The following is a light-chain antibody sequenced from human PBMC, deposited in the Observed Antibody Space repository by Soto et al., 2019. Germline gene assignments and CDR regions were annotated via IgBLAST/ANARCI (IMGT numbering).Light chain of an antibody. Sequence: EIVMTQSPVTLSVSPGERATLSCRASQSVSTDLAWYQQKPGQAPRLLIYGSSTRATGIPARFSGSGSGTEFTLTISSLQSEDFAVCYCQHYNNWPPITFGQGTRLEIK. CDR3: QHYNNWPPIT. J-gene: IGKJ5*01. V-gene: IGKV3-15*01. CDR1: QSVSTD. CDR2: GSS.